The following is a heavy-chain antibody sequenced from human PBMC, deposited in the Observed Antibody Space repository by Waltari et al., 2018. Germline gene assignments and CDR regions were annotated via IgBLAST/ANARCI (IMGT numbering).Heavy chain of an antibody. J-gene: IGHJ3*02. V-gene: IGHV1-2*02. CDR3: ARAVFIIQVDAFDI. Sequence: QVQLVQSGAEVKKPGASVKVSCKASGYTFTGYSMHWVRKAPGQGLEWMGWINPNSGGTNYAQKFQGRVTMTRDTSISTAYMELSRLRSDDTAVYYCARAVFIIQVDAFDIWGQGTMVTVSS. CDR2: INPNSGGT. D-gene: IGHD3-10*01. CDR1: GYTFTGYS.